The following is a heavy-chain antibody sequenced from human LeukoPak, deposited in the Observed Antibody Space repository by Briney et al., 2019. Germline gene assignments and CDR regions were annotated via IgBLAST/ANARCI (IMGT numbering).Heavy chain of an antibody. V-gene: IGHV4-59*08. J-gene: IGHJ4*02. CDR3: ASTGCRTTSCPFDY. Sequence: SQTLSLTRTVSGGSISSTYGGWIRHPPGKGLEWIGYIYYSGRTNYNPSLKSLVTISVDTSKNQFSLKLSSVTAADTAVYYCASTGCRTTSCPFDYWGQGTLVTVSS. D-gene: IGHD2-2*01. CDR2: IYYSGRT. CDR1: GGSISSTY.